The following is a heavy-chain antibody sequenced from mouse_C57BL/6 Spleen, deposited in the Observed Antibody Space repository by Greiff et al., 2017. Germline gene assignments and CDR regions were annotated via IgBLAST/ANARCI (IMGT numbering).Heavy chain of an antibody. CDR3: ARRPPLLAGYFDV. D-gene: IGHD2-10*01. CDR1: GYAFSSYW. V-gene: IGHV1-80*01. CDR2: IYPGDGDT. Sequence: QVQLQQSGAELVKPGASVKISCKASGYAFSSYWMNWVKQRPGKGLEWIGQIYPGDGDTNYNGKFKGKATLTADKSSSTAYMQLSSLTSEDSAVXFCARRPPLLAGYFDVWGTGTTVTVSS. J-gene: IGHJ1*03.